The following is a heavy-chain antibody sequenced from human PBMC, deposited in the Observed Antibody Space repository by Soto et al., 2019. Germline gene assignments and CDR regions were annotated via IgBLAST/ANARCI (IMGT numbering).Heavy chain of an antibody. V-gene: IGHV3-33*01. CDR1: GFTFSSYG. Sequence: QVQLVESGGGVVQPGRSLRLSCAASGFTFSSYGMHWVRQAPGKGLEWVAVIWYDGSNKYYADSVKGRFTISRDNSKNPLYLQMNSLRAEDTAVYYCARDKYYGSGHNFDYWGQGTLVTVSS. CDR2: IWYDGSNK. D-gene: IGHD3-10*01. J-gene: IGHJ4*02. CDR3: ARDKYYGSGHNFDY.